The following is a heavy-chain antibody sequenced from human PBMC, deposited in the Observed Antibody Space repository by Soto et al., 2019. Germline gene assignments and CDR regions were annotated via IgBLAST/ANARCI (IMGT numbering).Heavy chain of an antibody. J-gene: IGHJ4*02. D-gene: IGHD3-22*01. Sequence: QVQLQESGPGLVEPSQTLSLTCTVSGGSISSSSYYWSWVRQHPGKGLERIGYMHRSGGANYNASLRGRGRISIDTSKNQFSQQLNSVTAADTALYYCVTYNSAPNGHIFDYWGQGTLVTVSS. CDR2: MHRSGGA. CDR1: GGSISSSSYY. V-gene: IGHV4-31*03. CDR3: VTYNSAPNGHIFDY.